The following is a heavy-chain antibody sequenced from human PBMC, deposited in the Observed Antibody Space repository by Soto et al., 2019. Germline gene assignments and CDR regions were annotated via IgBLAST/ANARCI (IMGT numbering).Heavy chain of an antibody. D-gene: IGHD3-10*01. J-gene: IGHJ5*02. V-gene: IGHV4-31*03. CDR3: ARDHDNYYGSGSYGNWFDP. CDR1: GGSISSGGYY. CDR2: IYYSGST. Sequence: QVQLQESGPGLVKPSQTLSLTCTVSGGSISSGGYYWSWIRQHPGKGLEWIGYIYYSGSTYYNPSLKSRVTISVDTSKNQFSLKLSSVTAADTAVYYCARDHDNYYGSGSYGNWFDPWGQGTLVTVSS.